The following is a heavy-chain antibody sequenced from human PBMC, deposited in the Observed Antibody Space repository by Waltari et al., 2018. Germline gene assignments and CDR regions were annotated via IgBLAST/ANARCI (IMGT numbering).Heavy chain of an antibody. CDR3: AKERRRTTYYYDSSGYYRDAFDI. J-gene: IGHJ3*02. D-gene: IGHD3-22*01. CDR2: ISGSGGRT. Sequence: EVQLVESGGGLVQPGGSLRLSCAASGFTFSSYAMSWVRQAPGKGLEWVSAISGSGGRTYYADSVKGRFTISRDNSKNTLYLQMNSLRAEDTAVYYCAKERRRTTYYYDSSGYYRDAFDIWGQGTMVTVSS. V-gene: IGHV3-23*04. CDR1: GFTFSSYA.